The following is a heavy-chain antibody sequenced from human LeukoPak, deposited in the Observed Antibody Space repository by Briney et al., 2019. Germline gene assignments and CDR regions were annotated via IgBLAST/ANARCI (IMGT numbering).Heavy chain of an antibody. D-gene: IGHD2/OR15-2a*01. V-gene: IGHV3-30*04. Sequence: GGSLRLSCAASGFTFSSYAMHWVRQAPGKGLEWVAVISYDGSNKYYADSVKGRFTISRDNSKNTLYLQMNSLRVEDTAVYYCRDPFDYWGQGTLATVSS. CDR1: GFTFSSYA. CDR3: RDPFDY. J-gene: IGHJ4*02. CDR2: ISYDGSNK.